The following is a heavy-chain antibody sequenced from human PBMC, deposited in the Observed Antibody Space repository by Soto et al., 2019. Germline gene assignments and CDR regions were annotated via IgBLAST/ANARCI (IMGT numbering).Heavy chain of an antibody. D-gene: IGHD1-1*01. CDR3: VRHVNGTPFYFDF. V-gene: IGHV5-10-1*03. CDR2: IDPSDSYT. Sequence: EVQLVQSGAEVKKPGESLRLSCQGSGYRFINYWISWVRQMPGKGLEWVGRIDPSDSYTVYSPSFQGHVTISIDKAINTAFLEWRSLQASATAMYFFVRHVNGTPFYFDFWGRGTLVPVSS. J-gene: IGHJ4*02. CDR1: GYRFINYW.